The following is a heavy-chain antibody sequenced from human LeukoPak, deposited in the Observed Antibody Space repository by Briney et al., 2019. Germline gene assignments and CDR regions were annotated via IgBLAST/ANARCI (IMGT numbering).Heavy chain of an antibody. CDR3: ARAGYWFGEFYFDY. CDR2: IKQDGSEK. Sequence: PGGSLRLSCAASGFTFSSYWMSWVRQAPGKGLEWVANIKQDGSEKYYVDSVKGRFTICRDNAKNSLYLQMNSLRAEDTAVYYCARAGYWFGEFYFDYWGQGTLVTVSS. J-gene: IGHJ4*02. V-gene: IGHV3-7*01. D-gene: IGHD3-10*01. CDR1: GFTFSSYW.